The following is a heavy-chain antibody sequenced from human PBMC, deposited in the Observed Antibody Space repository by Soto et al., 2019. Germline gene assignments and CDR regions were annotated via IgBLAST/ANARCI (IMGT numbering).Heavy chain of an antibody. CDR1: GYAFTTYG. CDR3: ARGRYGDY. V-gene: IGHV1-18*01. CDR2: ISAHNGNT. Sequence: QVHLVKSGAEVKKPGASVKVSCKGSGYAFTTYGITWVRQAPGQGLEWMGWISAHNGNTNYAQKLQGRVTVTRDTSTSSAYMELRSLRSADTAVYYCARGRYGDYWGQGALVTVSS. J-gene: IGHJ4*02. D-gene: IGHD1-1*01.